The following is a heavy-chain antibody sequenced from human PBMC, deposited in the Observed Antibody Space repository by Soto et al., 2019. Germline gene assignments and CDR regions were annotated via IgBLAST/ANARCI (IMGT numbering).Heavy chain of an antibody. J-gene: IGHJ6*02. CDR1: GGSVSSGSYY. CDR3: ARDAIFGVVISMTTSYGMDV. V-gene: IGHV4-61*01. Sequence: SETLSLTCTVSGGSVSSGSYYWSSIRQPPGKGLEWIGYIYYSGSTNYNPSLKSRVTISVDTSKNQFSLKLSSVTAADTAVYYCARDAIFGVVISMTTSYGMDVWGQGTTVTVYS. CDR2: IYYSGST. D-gene: IGHD3-3*01.